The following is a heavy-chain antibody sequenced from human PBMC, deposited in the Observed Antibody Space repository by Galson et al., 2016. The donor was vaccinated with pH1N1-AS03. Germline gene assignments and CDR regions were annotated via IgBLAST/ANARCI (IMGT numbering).Heavy chain of an antibody. CDR1: GGSISSRDHY. CDR2: IYYSGNS. J-gene: IGHJ3*02. CDR3: AKTVFTDAFDI. D-gene: IGHD4-11*01. V-gene: IGHV4-39*01. Sequence: SETRSLTCTVSGGSISSRDHYWVWIRQTPGKGLEWIGHIYYSGNSYYNPSLKSRVNFSVDTSKNQFSLKLASVTAADTAVYYCAKTVFTDAFDIWSPGTRVSVSS.